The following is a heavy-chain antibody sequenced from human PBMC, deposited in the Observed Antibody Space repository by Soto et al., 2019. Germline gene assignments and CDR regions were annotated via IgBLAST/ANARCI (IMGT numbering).Heavy chain of an antibody. Sequence: ASVKVSWEASGYTFNTYAITWGRQALGQGLEWVGWISAYNGDTSSAQSLQGRVTMTTDTSTNTAYMELRSLRNDDTAVYYCAIKNVYMECWGQGTLVTVSS. V-gene: IGHV1-18*01. CDR2: ISAYNGDT. J-gene: IGHJ4*03. CDR3: AIKNVYMEC. D-gene: IGHD1-1*01. CDR1: GYTFNTYA.